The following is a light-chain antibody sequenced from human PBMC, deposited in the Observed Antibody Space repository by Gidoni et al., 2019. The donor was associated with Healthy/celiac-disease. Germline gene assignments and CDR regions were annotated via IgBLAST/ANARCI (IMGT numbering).Light chain of an antibody. J-gene: IGKJ5*01. CDR2: WAS. V-gene: IGKV4-1*01. CDR3: QQYYSTPLA. Sequence: IVMTKSPDSLAVSLGERAPFHCKSSQSVLYISKNKNYVALYHQKPGQPPKLLIYWASTRESGVPDRFSGSGSGTDFTLTISSLQAEDVAVYYCQQYYSTPLAFGQGTRLEIK. CDR1: QSVLYISKNKNY.